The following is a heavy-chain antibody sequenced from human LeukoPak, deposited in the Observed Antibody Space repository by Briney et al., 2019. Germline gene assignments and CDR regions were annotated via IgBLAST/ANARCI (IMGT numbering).Heavy chain of an antibody. J-gene: IGHJ2*01. V-gene: IGHV4-39*01. CDR1: GGSISSSSHY. CDR3: AKLSRVSYYYGSGTGYFDL. D-gene: IGHD3-10*01. CDR2: FYYSGNT. Sequence: PSETLSLTCTVSGGSISSSSHYWGWLRPPTGNGLEWIGSFYYSGNTYYTPSLTSRVTISVDTSMNQFSLRLSSVTAAAAAVYYCAKLSRVSYYYGSGTGYFDLWGRGTLVTVSS.